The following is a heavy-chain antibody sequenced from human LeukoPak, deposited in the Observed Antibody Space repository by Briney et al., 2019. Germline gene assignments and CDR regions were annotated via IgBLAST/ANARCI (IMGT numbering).Heavy chain of an antibody. V-gene: IGHV1-2*02. CDR3: ASLLREMATIIDA. J-gene: IGHJ5*02. D-gene: IGHD5-24*01. CDR1: GCTFTGYY. Sequence: ASVKVSCKASGCTFTGYYMHWVRQAPGQGLEWMGWINPNSGGTNYAQKFQGRVTMTRDTSISTAYMELSRLRSDDTAVYYCASLLREMATIIDAWGQGTLVTVSS. CDR2: INPNSGGT.